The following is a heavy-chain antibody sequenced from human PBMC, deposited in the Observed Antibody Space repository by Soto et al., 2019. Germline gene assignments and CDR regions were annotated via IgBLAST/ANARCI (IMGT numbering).Heavy chain of an antibody. CDR3: ATSAARTHSYGAMDV. D-gene: IGHD5-18*01. CDR2: INAGNGNT. J-gene: IGHJ6*04. V-gene: IGHV1-3*01. CDR1: GYTFTSYA. Sequence: ASVKVSCKASGYTFTSYAMHWVRQAPGQRLEWMGWINAGNGNTKYSQKFQGRVTITRDTSASTAYMELSSLRSEDTAVYYCATSAARTHSYGAMDVWGKGTTVTVSS.